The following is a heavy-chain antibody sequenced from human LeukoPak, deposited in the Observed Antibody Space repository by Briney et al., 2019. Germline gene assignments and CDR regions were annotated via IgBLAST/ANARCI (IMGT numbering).Heavy chain of an antibody. D-gene: IGHD1-26*01. CDR1: GFTFSSYS. CDR3: ARDLAVSGSYKGAFDI. Sequence: GGSLRLSCAASGFTFSSYSMNWVRQAPGKGLEWVSSISSSSSYIYYADSVKGRFTISRDNAMNSLYLQMNSLRAEDTAVYYCARDLAVSGSYKGAFDIWGQGTMVTVSS. V-gene: IGHV3-21*01. CDR2: ISSSSSYI. J-gene: IGHJ3*02.